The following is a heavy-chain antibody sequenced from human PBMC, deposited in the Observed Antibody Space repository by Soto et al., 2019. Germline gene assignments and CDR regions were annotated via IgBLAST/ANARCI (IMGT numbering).Heavy chain of an antibody. CDR2: IKQDGSEK. V-gene: IGHV3-7*03. D-gene: IGHD5-12*01. Sequence: PGGSLRLSCAASGFTFSSYWMSRVRQAPGKGLEWVANIKQDGSEKYYVDSVKGRFTISRDNAKNSLYLQMNSLRAEDTAVYYCARDREYSGYDRKYNWFDPWGQGTLVTVSS. J-gene: IGHJ5*02. CDR3: ARDREYSGYDRKYNWFDP. CDR1: GFTFSSYW.